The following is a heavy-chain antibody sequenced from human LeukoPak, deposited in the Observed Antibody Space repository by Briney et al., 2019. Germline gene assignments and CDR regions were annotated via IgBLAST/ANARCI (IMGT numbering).Heavy chain of an antibody. D-gene: IGHD3-9*01. J-gene: IGHJ3*02. V-gene: IGHV1-18*01. Sequence: ASVKVSCKASGYTFSTYGISWVRQAPGQGLEWMGWISGYNGYIKYGQKFQGRVTMTTDTSTSTAYMELRSLRSDDTAVYYCTRGGLRYFDYENGFDIWGQGTMVTVSS. CDR1: GYTFSTYG. CDR2: ISGYNGYI. CDR3: TRGGLRYFDYENGFDI.